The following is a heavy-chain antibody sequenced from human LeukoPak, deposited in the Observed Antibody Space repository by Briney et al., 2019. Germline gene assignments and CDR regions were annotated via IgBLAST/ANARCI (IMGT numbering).Heavy chain of an antibody. D-gene: IGHD1-26*01. CDR2: GYYTGST. V-gene: IGHV4-39*01. CDR3: ARRHSGSSFSDC. J-gene: IGHJ4*02. Sequence: SETLSLTCTVSGASVSSSRYYWGWIRQPPGKGLEWIGNGYYTGSTYYNPSLQSRVTMSVDTSKNQFSLNLGSVTAADTAIYYCARRHSGSSFSDCWGQGTLVTVSS. CDR1: GASVSSSRYY.